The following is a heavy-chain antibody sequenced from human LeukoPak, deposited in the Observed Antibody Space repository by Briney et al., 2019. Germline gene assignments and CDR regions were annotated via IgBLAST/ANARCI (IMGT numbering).Heavy chain of an antibody. J-gene: IGHJ5*02. V-gene: IGHV3-53*01. CDR3: ARGRGWFDP. CDR2: IYSTDST. Sequence: GGSLRLSCAASGLTVGSIYINWVRQAPGKGLEWVSIIYSTDSTDYADSVKGRFTIYRYNSKDTVYLDMSSLRAEDTSVYYCARGRGWFDPWGQGTLVTVSS. CDR1: GLTVGSIY.